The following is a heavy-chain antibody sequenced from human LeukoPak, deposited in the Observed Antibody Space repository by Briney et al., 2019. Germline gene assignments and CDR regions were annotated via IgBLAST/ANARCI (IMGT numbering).Heavy chain of an antibody. J-gene: IGHJ4*02. V-gene: IGHV1-24*01. CDR3: ATAKSIHGGPDY. CDR2: FDPEDGET. Sequence: ASVKVSCKVSGYTLTELSMHWVRQAPGKGLEWMGGFDPEDGETIYAQKFQGRVTMTEDTSTDTAYMELSSLRSEDTAVYYRATAKSIHGGPDYWGQGTLVAVSS. CDR1: GYTLTELS. D-gene: IGHD6-6*01.